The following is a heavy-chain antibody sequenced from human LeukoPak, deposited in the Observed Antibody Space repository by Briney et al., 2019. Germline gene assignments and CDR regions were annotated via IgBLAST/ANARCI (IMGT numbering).Heavy chain of an antibody. CDR3: ARGFNSYCGGDCYSPGY. CDR1: GFTFSNCW. V-gene: IGHV3-74*01. D-gene: IGHD2-21*02. J-gene: IGHJ4*02. Sequence: GGSLRLSCVASGFTFSNCWMHWVRQAPGKGLVWVSRINGDGSSASYADFVKGRFTISRDNAKNTLYLQMNSLRADDTAVFYCARGFNSYCGGDCYSPGYWGQGTLVTVSS. CDR2: INGDGSSA.